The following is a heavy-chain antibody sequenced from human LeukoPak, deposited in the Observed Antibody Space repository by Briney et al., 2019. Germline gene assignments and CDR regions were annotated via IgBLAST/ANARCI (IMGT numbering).Heavy chain of an antibody. J-gene: IGHJ4*02. CDR1: XYTFXXXY. Sequence: SCXXXXYTFXXXYMHWVRQAPGQGLEWMGWINPNSGGTNYAQKFQGRVTMTRDTSISTAYMELSRLRSDDTAVYYCARAVSYLELRYWGQGTLVTVSS. CDR2: INPNSGGT. V-gene: IGHV1-2*02. CDR3: ARAVSYLELRY. D-gene: IGHD1-26*01.